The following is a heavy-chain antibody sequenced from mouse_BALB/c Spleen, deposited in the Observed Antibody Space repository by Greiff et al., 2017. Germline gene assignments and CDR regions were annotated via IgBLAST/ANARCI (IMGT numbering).Heavy chain of an antibody. J-gene: IGHJ4*01. CDR3: VRDLSYGSRLYYAMDY. CDR1: GFSLTSYD. CDR2: IWTGGGT. D-gene: IGHD1-1*01. Sequence: QVQLKESGPGLVAPSQSLSITCTVSGFSLTSYDISWIRQPPGKGLEWLGVIWTGGGTNYNSAFMSRLSISKDNSKSQVFLKMNSLQTDDTAIYYCVRDLSYGSRLYYAMDYWGQGTSVTVSS. V-gene: IGHV2-9-2*01.